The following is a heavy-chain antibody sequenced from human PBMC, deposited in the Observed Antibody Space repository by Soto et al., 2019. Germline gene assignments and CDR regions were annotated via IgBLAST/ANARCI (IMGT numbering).Heavy chain of an antibody. D-gene: IGHD2-2*02. Sequence: SETLSLTCAVYGGSVRGYYGSWIRKPPGKGLEWIGEINHRGSTNYNPSLKGRVTISVDTSKNQFSLKMSSVTAADTAVYNCARTGVPADIVHYCYYMDVGGKGTKVTVS. V-gene: IGHV4-34*01. CDR3: ARTGVPADIVHYCYYMDV. J-gene: IGHJ6*03. CDR2: INHRGST. CDR1: GGSVRGYY.